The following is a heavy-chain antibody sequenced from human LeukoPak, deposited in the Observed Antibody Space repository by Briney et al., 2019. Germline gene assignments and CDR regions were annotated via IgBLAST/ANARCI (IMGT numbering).Heavy chain of an antibody. CDR3: ARHYVWGNNPYYPLDH. CDR2: INHSGST. J-gene: IGHJ4*02. CDR1: GGSFSGYY. V-gene: IGHV4-34*01. D-gene: IGHD3-16*01. Sequence: SETLSLTCAVYGGSFSGYYWSWIRQPPGKGLEWIGEINHSGSTNYNPSLKSRVTISVDTSKNQFSLKLSSVTAADTAVYYCARHYVWGNNPYYPLDHWGQGALVTVSS.